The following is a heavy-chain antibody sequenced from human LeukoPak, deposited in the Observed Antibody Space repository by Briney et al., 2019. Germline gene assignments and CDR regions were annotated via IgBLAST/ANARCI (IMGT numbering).Heavy chain of an antibody. CDR2: ISAYNGNT. J-gene: IGHJ4*02. CDR1: GYTFTTYG. V-gene: IGHV1-18*01. Sequence: GASVKVSCTASGYTFTTYGITWVRQAPGQGLEWMGWISAYNGNTDHAQKFQGRVTMSTDTSTNTAYMELRSLTSDDTAVYFCASTSMEVGATQFDYWGQGTLVTVSS. D-gene: IGHD1-26*01. CDR3: ASTSMEVGATQFDY.